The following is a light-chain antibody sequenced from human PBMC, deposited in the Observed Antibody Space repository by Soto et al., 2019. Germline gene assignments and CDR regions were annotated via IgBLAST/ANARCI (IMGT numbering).Light chain of an antibody. J-gene: IGKJ2*01. CDR3: QQGHNWPLT. CDR1: QSINSE. CDR2: GAS. Sequence: EIVMTQSPATLSLSPGERAALSCRASQSINSELAWYQQKPGQPPRLLIYGASTRATGVPARFTGSESGSEFTLTISVIQSEDFAVYYCQQGHNWPLTFGQGTRLEI. V-gene: IGKV3-15*01.